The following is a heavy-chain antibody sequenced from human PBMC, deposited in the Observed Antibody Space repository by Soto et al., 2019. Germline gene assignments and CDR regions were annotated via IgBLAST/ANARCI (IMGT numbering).Heavy chain of an antibody. Sequence: GGSLRLSCVASGFPLSSYSMNWVRQAPGKGLEWISYISSGSDTIYYADSVKGRFTVSGDNAKNSLYLQMNSLRDDDTAVYYCPRPAAGGIFYYALEVWGQGATVTVSS. CDR3: PRPAAGGIFYYALEV. D-gene: IGHD2-21*01. J-gene: IGHJ6*02. CDR1: GFPLSSYS. CDR2: ISSGSDTI. V-gene: IGHV3-48*02.